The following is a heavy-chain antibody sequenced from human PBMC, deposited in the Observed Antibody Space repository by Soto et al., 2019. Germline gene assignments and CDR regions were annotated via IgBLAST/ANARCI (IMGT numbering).Heavy chain of an antibody. CDR3: AKDYGSSRYFFDY. CDR1: GFTFINYA. CDR2: ISGNGAST. V-gene: IGHV3-23*01. J-gene: IGHJ4*02. D-gene: IGHD6-19*01. Sequence: GGSLRLSCAASGFTFINYAMTWVRQAPGEGLEWVSTISGNGASTHYADSVKGRFSISRDNSKNTLYLQMNSLRADDTAVYCCAKDYGSSRYFFDYWGQGALVTVSS.